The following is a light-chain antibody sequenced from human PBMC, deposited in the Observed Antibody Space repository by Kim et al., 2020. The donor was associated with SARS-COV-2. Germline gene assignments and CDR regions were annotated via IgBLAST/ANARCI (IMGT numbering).Light chain of an antibody. Sequence: SYELTQPPSVSVSPGQTVTITCSGDKLGDKYASWYQQKPGQSPVLVIYQDSKRPSGIPERFSGSNSGNTATLSISGTQAMDEADYHCQAWDSSTSVFGGGTKLTVL. CDR3: QAWDSSTSV. J-gene: IGLJ2*01. CDR2: QDS. CDR1: KLGDKY. V-gene: IGLV3-1*01.